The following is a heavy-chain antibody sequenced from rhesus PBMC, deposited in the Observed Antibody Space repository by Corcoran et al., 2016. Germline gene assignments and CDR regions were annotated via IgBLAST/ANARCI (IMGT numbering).Heavy chain of an antibody. CDR1: GGSISRNY. CDR2: FSGSGGST. D-gene: IGHD4-29*01. CDR3: ARPAGADYGSSQFDY. J-gene: IGHJ4*01. Sequence: QMQLQESGPGLVKPSETLSLTCAVSGGSISRNYWSWISQPPGKGLEWIGRFSGSGGSTYYNPSLKSRVTISTDTSKNQFSLKLSSVTAADTAVYYCARPAGADYGSSQFDYWGQGVLVTVSS. V-gene: IGHV4-173*01.